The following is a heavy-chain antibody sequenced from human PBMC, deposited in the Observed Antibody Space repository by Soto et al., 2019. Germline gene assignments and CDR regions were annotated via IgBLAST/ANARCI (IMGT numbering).Heavy chain of an antibody. CDR3: ARLEGLATISYYFDF. CDR1: GDSINSDKYY. V-gene: IGHV4-39*01. J-gene: IGHJ4*02. Sequence: QLQLQESGPGLVKPSETLSLTCSVSGDSINSDKYYWGWIRQPPGKGLEWIGSIYYRGNTYYNPSLQTRATISLDKSNSQFSLKLNSVTAAESAVYFCARLEGLATISYYFDFWGQGALVTVSS. D-gene: IGHD3-9*01. CDR2: IYYRGNT.